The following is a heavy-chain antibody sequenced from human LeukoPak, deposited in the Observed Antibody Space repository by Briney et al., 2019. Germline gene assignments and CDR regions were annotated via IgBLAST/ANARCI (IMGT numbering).Heavy chain of an antibody. CDR1: GFTFSDYY. V-gene: IGHV3-11*01. CDR3: AKDYHRYSYGLD. Sequence: GGSLRLSCAASGFTFSDYYMSWIRQAPGKGLEWVSYISSSGSTTYYADSVKGRFTISRDNAKNSLYLQMSSLRAEDTAVYYCAKDYHRYSYGLDWGQGTLVTVYS. D-gene: IGHD5-18*01. CDR2: ISSSGSTT. J-gene: IGHJ4*02.